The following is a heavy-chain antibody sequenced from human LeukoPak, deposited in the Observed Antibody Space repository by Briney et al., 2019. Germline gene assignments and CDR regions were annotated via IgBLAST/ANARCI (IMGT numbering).Heavy chain of an antibody. CDR2: INHSGST. D-gene: IGHD2-2*02. J-gene: IGHJ5*02. V-gene: IGHV4-34*01. CDR3: ARGGGYCSSTSCYTSWFDP. CDR1: GGSFSGYY. Sequence: SETLSLTRAVYGGSFSGYYWSWIRQPPGKGLEWIGEINHSGSTNYNPSLKSRVTISIDASKNQFSLKLSSVTAADTAVYYCARGGGYCSSTSCYTSWFDPWGQGTLVTVSS.